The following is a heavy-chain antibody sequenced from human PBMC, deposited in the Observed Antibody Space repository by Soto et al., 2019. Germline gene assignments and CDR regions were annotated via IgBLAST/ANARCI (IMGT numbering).Heavy chain of an antibody. Sequence: ASVKVSCKASGYTFTSYDINWVRQATGQGLEWMGWMNPNSGNTGYAQKFQGRVTMTRNTSISTAYMELSSLRSEDTAVYYCARGSFDYSNSRTYYYYYYMDVWGKGTTVTVSS. J-gene: IGHJ6*03. V-gene: IGHV1-8*01. CDR2: MNPNSGNT. D-gene: IGHD4-4*01. CDR3: ARGSFDYSNSRTYYYYYYMDV. CDR1: GYTFTSYD.